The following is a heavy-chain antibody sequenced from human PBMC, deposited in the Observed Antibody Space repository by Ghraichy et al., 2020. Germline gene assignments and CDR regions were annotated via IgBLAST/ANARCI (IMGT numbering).Heavy chain of an antibody. CDR2: IRYDGSNK. V-gene: IGHV3-30*02. D-gene: IGHD4-11*01. J-gene: IGHJ4*02. CDR3: AKTLTTVTTIRRSHCDY. CDR1: GFTFSSYG. Sequence: GGSLRLSCAASGFTFSSYGMHWVRQAPGKGLEWVAFIRYDGSNKYYADSVKGRFTISRDNSKNTLYLQMNSLRAEDTAVYYCAKTLTTVTTIRRSHCDYWGQGTLVTVSS.